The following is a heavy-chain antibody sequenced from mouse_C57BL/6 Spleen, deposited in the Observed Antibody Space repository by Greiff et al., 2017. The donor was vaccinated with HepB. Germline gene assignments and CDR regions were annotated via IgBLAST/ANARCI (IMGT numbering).Heavy chain of an antibody. V-gene: IGHV5-15*01. CDR2: ISNLAYSI. CDR1: GFTFSDYG. J-gene: IGHJ1*03. D-gene: IGHD1-1*01. Sequence: DVQLVESGGGLVQPGGSLKLSCAASGFTFSDYGMAWVRQAPRKGPEWVAFISNLAYSIYYADTVTGRFTISRENAKNTLYLEMSSLRSEDTAMYYCARLTTVVANWYFDVWGTGTTVTVSS. CDR3: ARLTTVVANWYFDV.